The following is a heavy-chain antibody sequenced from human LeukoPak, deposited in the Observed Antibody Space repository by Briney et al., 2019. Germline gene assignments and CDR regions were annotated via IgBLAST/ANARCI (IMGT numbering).Heavy chain of an antibody. CDR3: AKARLRNDAFDI. V-gene: IGHV3-11*03. D-gene: IGHD4-17*01. CDR2: ISSSSSYT. J-gene: IGHJ3*02. Sequence: RGSLRLSCAASGFAFSDYYMNWIHQAPGKGLEWVSYISSSSSYTNYADSVKGRFTISRDNAKNSLYLQMNSLRAEDTAVYYCAKARLRNDAFDIWGQGTRVTVSS. CDR1: GFAFSDYY.